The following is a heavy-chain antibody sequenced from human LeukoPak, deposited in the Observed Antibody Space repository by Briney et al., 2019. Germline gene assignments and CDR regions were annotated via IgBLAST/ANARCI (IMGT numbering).Heavy chain of an antibody. J-gene: IGHJ4*02. CDR3: ARDLRGNSCYDY. CDR1: GGSISTYY. CDR2: VYYSGSA. V-gene: IGHV4-59*01. D-gene: IGHD2-2*01. Sequence: PSETLSLTCTVSGGSISTYYWSWIRQPPGKGLEWIGYVYYSGSANYNPSLNSRVTISVDTSKNQFSLKLSSVTAADTAVYYCARDLRGNSCYDYWGQGTLVIVSS.